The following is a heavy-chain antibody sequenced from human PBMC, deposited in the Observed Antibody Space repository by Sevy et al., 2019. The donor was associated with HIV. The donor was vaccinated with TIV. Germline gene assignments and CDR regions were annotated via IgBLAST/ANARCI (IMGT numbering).Heavy chain of an antibody. Sequence: LSLTCAASGFTFSSYAMSWVRQAPGKGLEWVSAISGSGGSTYYADSVKGRFTISRDNSKNTLYLQMNSLRAEDTAVYYCAKDLRVPAATYFDYWGQGTLVTVSS. J-gene: IGHJ4*02. D-gene: IGHD2-2*01. CDR1: GFTFSSYA. CDR2: ISGSGGST. CDR3: AKDLRVPAATYFDY. V-gene: IGHV3-23*01.